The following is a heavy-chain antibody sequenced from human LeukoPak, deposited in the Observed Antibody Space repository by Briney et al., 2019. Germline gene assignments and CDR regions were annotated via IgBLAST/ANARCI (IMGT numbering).Heavy chain of an antibody. J-gene: IGHJ3*02. Sequence: GASVKVSCKASGYTFTGYHMHWVRQAPGQGLEWMGIINPSGGTTIYAQRFQGRVTMTRDTSTSTVYMELSSLKHEDTAVYYCARQRGGQYEDGFDIWGQRTMVTVSS. V-gene: IGHV1-46*01. CDR1: GYTFTGYH. CDR3: ARQRGGQYEDGFDI. D-gene: IGHD2-8*01. CDR2: INPSGGTT.